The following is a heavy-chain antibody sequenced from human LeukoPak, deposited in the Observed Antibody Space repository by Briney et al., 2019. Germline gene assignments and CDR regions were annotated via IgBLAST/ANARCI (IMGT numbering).Heavy chain of an antibody. CDR1: GGTFTSYA. J-gene: IGHJ5*02. V-gene: IGHV1-69*13. CDR3: ARKLRLGGNWFDP. CDR2: IIPISGKT. D-gene: IGHD1-26*01. Sequence: GASVKVSCKTSGGTFTSYAITWVRQAPGQGLEWMGEIIPISGKTNYAQKFQGRVTFTADESTSTAYMELSSLRSEDTALYYYARKLRLGGNWFDPWGQGTLVTVSS.